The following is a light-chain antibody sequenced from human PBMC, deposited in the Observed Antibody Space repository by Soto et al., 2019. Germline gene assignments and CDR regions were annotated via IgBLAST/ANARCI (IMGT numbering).Light chain of an antibody. CDR3: QHYRSAQMT. CDR1: QGVATY. J-gene: IGKJ1*01. CDR2: GVS. Sequence: DIQMPQSPSSRSASVGDRVTLTCRASQGVATYLGWYQQKPGQVPKALRYGVSTLQAGVPSRFSGSGSDTDFTRTSSSLQPEDAATYYCQHYRSAQMTFGQGTKVEIK. V-gene: IGKV1-27*01.